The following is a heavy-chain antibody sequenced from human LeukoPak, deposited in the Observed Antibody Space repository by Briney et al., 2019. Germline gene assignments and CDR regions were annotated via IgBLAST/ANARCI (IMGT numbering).Heavy chain of an antibody. V-gene: IGHV1-46*01. D-gene: IGHD2-21*01. CDR1: GYTFTKYL. J-gene: IGHJ5*02. CDR2: INPQGDIT. Sequence: ASVKVSCKTSGYTFTKYLIHWVRQAPGQGLEWMGTINPQGDITNYAQRFQGRITLTEDTSTSTVYMELSSLTSEDTAVYYCARPSYCVADNCGYWLDPWGPGTLVAVSS. CDR3: ARPSYCVADNCGYWLDP.